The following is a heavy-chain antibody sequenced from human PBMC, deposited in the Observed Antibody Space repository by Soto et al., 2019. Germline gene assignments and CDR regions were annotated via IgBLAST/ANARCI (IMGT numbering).Heavy chain of an antibody. J-gene: IGHJ2*01. CDR1: GYSLTSYG. CDR2: ISVYTGNT. CDR3: ASPSATGWYFHL. V-gene: IGHV1-18*01. D-gene: IGHD2-15*01. Sequence: QVQLVQSGAEVKKPGASVKVSCKASGYSLTSYGISWVRQVPGQGLECMGWISVYTGNTNYAQKFQGRVTLTTDTSTNTAYMEVRRLPSDDTVGYFCASPSATGWYFHLWGRGTLVSVSS.